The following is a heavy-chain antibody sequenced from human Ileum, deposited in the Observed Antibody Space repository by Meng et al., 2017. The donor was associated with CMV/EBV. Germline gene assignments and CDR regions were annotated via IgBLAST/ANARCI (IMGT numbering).Heavy chain of an antibody. CDR2: VYYSGTT. V-gene: IGHV4-39*07. D-gene: IGHD3-3*01. CDR1: GGSTTSSTYY. J-gene: IGHJ4*02. Sequence: HLQLPESGPGLVKPSEPLSLTCTASGGSTTSSTYYWGWIRQPPGKGLEWIGSVYYSGTTYYNPSLKSRVNMSIDTSKNRFSLKLSSATAADTAVYYCARNVGFYSSQIAYWGQGALVTVSS. CDR3: ARNVGFYSSQIAY.